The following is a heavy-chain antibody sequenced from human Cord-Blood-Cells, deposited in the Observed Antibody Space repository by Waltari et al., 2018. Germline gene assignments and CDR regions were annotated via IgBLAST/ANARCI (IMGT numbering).Heavy chain of an antibody. J-gene: IGHJ6*02. CDR1: GFTFSSYG. CDR2: IRYDGSNK. D-gene: IGHD3-3*01. Sequence: QVQLVESGGGVVQPGGSLRLSCAASGFTFSSYGMHWVRQAPGKGLEWVAFIRYDGSNKDYADSVKGRFTISRDNSKNTLYLQMNSLRAEDTAVYYCAKGTDFGSGYYYYYYGMDVWGQGTTVTVSS. CDR3: AKGTDFGSGYYYYYYGMDV. V-gene: IGHV3-30*02.